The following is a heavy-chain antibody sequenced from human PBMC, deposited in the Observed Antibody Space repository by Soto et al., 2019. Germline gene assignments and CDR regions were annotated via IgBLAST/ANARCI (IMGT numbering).Heavy chain of an antibody. CDR3: ARPPHGMDV. J-gene: IGHJ6*02. Sequence: GSLRLSCAASGFTLSSFWMTWVRQAPGKGLEWVASIKQDGSEQYYVDSVKGRFTISRDNAMNTLFLQMHSLRVEDTAVYYCARPPHGMDVWGQGTTVTVSS. CDR2: IKQDGSEQ. CDR1: GFTLSSFW. V-gene: IGHV3-7*03.